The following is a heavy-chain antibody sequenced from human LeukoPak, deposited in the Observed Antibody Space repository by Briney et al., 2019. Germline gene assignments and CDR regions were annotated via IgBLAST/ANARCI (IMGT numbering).Heavy chain of an antibody. Sequence: SETLSLTCTVSGGSISTYYWSWIRQPAGKGLEWNGRIYTSGSANYNPSLKSRVTMSVDTSKNQFSLKLSSVTAADTAVYYCASSAGSMVRYWFDPWGQGTLVTVSS. CDR1: GGSISTYY. J-gene: IGHJ5*02. V-gene: IGHV4-4*07. D-gene: IGHD3-10*01. CDR3: ASSAGSMVRYWFDP. CDR2: IYTSGSA.